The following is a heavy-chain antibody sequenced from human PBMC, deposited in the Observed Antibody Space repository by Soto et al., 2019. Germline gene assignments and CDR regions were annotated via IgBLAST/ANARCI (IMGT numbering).Heavy chain of an antibody. V-gene: IGHV4-34*01. CDR3: ARFSGSYYYAMDV. J-gene: IGHJ6*02. Sequence: SETLSLTCAVYGGSFSGYYWSWIRQPPGKGLEWIGEINHGGVTNYKPSLKRRVTISVDTSKNQFSLQLKSVTAADTALYYCARFSGSYYYAMDVWGQGSTVTVS. D-gene: IGHD6-19*01. CDR1: GGSFSGYY. CDR2: INHGGVT.